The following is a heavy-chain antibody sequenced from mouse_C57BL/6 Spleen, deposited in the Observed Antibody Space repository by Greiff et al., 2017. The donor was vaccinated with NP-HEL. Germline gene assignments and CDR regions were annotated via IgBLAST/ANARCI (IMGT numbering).Heavy chain of an antibody. CDR3: ARGSLGSMDY. CDR1: GYTFTSYW. J-gene: IGHJ4*01. Sequence: QVQLQQPGAELVKPGASVKLSCKASGYTFTSYWMQWVKQRPGQGLEWIGEIDPSDSYTNYNQKFKGKATLTVDTSSSTAYMQLSSLTSEDSAVYYCARGSLGSMDYWGQGTSVTVSS. D-gene: IGHD3-2*02. V-gene: IGHV1-50*01. CDR2: IDPSDSYT.